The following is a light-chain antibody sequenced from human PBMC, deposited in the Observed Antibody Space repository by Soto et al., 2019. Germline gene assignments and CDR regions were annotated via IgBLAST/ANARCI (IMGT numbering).Light chain of an antibody. Sequence: EIVLTQSPGTLSLSPGERATLSCRASQGISSRYLAWYQQKPGQAPRLLIYDASNRATGIPDRFSGSGSGTDFTLTISRLESEDLALYYCQQYGSSPWTFGQGTKVEIK. V-gene: IGKV3-20*01. CDR2: DAS. CDR1: QGISSRY. CDR3: QQYGSSPWT. J-gene: IGKJ1*01.